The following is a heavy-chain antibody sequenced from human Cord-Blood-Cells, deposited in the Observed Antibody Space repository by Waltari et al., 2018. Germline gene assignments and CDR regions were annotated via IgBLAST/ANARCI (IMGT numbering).Heavy chain of an antibody. J-gene: IGHJ4*02. CDR1: GGSISSSSYY. CDR3: ARHSTGWLLYYFDY. D-gene: IGHD3-22*01. CDR2: IYYSGST. V-gene: IGHV4-39*01. Sequence: QLQLQESGPGLVKPSETLSLTCTVSGGSISSSSYYRGWIRQPPGKGLEWIGSIYYSGSTYYNPSLKSRVTISVDTSKNQFSLKLSSVTAADTAVYYCARHSTGWLLYYFDYWGQGTLVTVSS.